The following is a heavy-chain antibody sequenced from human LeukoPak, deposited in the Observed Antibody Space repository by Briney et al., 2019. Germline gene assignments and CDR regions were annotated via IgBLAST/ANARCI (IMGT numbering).Heavy chain of an antibody. CDR3: ARGRPHGNDY. CDR1: GFTFSSYW. Sequence: GGALRLSCAASGFTFSSYWMNWVRQAPGKGLVWVSRIASDGSSTTYADSVKGRFSISRDNAKNTLYLQMNSLRVEDTAVYYCARGRPHGNDYWGQGTLVTVSS. D-gene: IGHD4-23*01. V-gene: IGHV3-74*01. J-gene: IGHJ4*02. CDR2: IASDGSST.